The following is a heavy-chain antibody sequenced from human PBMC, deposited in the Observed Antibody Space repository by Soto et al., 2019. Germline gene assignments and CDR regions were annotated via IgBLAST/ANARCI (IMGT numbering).Heavy chain of an antibody. V-gene: IGHV3-23*01. J-gene: IGHJ4*02. CDR2: ISGSGGST. CDR1: GFTFSSYA. CDR3: AKPPAHGDYRRYYFDY. Sequence: GGSLRLSCAASGFTFSSYAMSWVRQAPGKGLEWVSAISGSGGSTYYADSVKGRFTISRDNSKNTLYLQMNSLRAEDTAVYYCAKPPAHGDYRRYYFDYWGQGTLVTVSS. D-gene: IGHD4-17*01.